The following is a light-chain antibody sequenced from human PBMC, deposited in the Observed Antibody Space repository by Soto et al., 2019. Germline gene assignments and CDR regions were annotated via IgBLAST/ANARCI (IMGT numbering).Light chain of an antibody. CDR1: QGISSY. CDR2: AAS. J-gene: IGKJ2*01. V-gene: IGKV1-9*01. CDR3: QQLNSYPRT. Sequence: DIQLTQSPSFLSASVGDRVTITCRASQGISSYLAWYQQKPGKAPKLLIYAASTSQCGVPSRFSGSGSGTEFTLTISSLQPEDFATYSCQQLNSYPRTFGQGTKLEIK.